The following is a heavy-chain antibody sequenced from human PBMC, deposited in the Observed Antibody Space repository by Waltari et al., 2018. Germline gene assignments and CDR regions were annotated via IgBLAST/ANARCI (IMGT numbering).Heavy chain of an antibody. CDR2: IYYSGST. V-gene: IGHV4-59*08. CDR3: ARGAAAEY. Sequence: QVQLQESGPGLVKPSETLSLTCTVSGGSISSYYWSWIRQPPGKGLEWIGYIYYSGSTYYNPSLKRRVTISVDASKNQFSLKLSSVTAADTAVYYCARGAAAEYWGQGTLVTVSS. CDR1: GGSISSYY. D-gene: IGHD6-25*01. J-gene: IGHJ4*02.